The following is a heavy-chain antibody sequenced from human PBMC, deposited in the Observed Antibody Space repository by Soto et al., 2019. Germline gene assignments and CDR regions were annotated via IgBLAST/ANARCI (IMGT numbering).Heavy chain of an antibody. Sequence: SDTLSLTCTVSGGSVSGGVYYWNWIRQHPEKGLEWIGYIYYSGSTYYNPSLRSRVTISADTSKNQFSLKLSSVTVADTAVYYCARSSVAGAGYFQHWGQGTQVTVSS. CDR2: IYYSGST. D-gene: IGHD6-19*01. CDR3: ARSSVAGAGYFQH. J-gene: IGHJ1*01. CDR1: GGSVSGGVYY. V-gene: IGHV4-31*03.